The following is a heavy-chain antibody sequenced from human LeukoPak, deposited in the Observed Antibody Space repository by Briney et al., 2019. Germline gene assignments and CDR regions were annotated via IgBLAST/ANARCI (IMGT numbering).Heavy chain of an antibody. V-gene: IGHV1-69*04. CDR2: IIPILGIA. CDR3: VRASVDTATATDY. J-gene: IGHJ4*02. Sequence: SVKVSCKASGGTFSSYAISWVRQAPGQGLEWMGRIIPILGIANYAQKFQGRVTITADKSTSTAYMELSSLRSEDTAVYYCVRASVDTATATDYWGQGTLVTVSS. D-gene: IGHD5-18*01. CDR1: GGTFSSYA.